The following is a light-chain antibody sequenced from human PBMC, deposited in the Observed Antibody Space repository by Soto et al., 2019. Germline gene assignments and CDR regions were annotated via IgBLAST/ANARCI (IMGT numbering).Light chain of an antibody. CDR2: DVS. CDR3: CSYAGSSRV. V-gene: IGLV2-11*01. Sequence: QSALTQPRSVSGSPGQSVTISCSGTSSDVGGYNYVSWYQQHPGKAPKLVIFDVSTRPSGVPDRFSGSKSGNTASLTISGLQAEDEADYYCCSYAGSSRVFGTGTKLTVL. J-gene: IGLJ1*01. CDR1: SSDVGGYNY.